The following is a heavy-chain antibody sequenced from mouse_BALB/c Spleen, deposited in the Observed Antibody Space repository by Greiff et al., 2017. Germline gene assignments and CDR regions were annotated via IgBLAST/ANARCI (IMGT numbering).Heavy chain of an antibody. J-gene: IGHJ4*01. V-gene: IGHV1-20*02. CDR1: GYSFTGYF. CDR3: ARGGGNYYAMDY. CDR2: INPYNGDT. D-gene: IGHD1-1*02. Sequence: EVKLMESGPELVKPGASVKISCKASGYSFTGYFMNWVMQSHGKSLEWIGRINPYNGDTFYNQKFKGKATLTVDKSSSTAHMELRSLASEDSAVYYCARGGGNYYAMDYWGQGTSVTVSS.